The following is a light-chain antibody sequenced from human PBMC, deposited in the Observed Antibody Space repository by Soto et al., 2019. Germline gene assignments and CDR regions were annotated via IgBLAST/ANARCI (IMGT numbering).Light chain of an antibody. V-gene: IGKV3-20*01. Sequence: EFVLTQSPGTLSLSPGERATLSCRASQTVRNNYLAWYQQNPGQAPRLLIYDASSRATGIPDRFSGGVSGTDFTLTISRLEPEDFAVYYCQKLTRHSPTFGGGPKVDIK. CDR2: DAS. CDR3: QKLTRHSPT. J-gene: IGKJ4*01. CDR1: QTVRNNY.